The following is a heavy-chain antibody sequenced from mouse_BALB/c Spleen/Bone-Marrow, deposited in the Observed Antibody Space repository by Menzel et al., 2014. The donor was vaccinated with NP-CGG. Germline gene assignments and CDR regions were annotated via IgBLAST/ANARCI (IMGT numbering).Heavy chain of an antibody. CDR1: GYTFTDNW. CDR3: ARGGHDFSLDY. V-gene: IGHV1-69*01. Sequence: QVHVKQSGAELEMPGASVKTSCKASGYTFTDNWIYWVKQRHGQGLEWIGAIDTSDSYTNYNQKVMGKCSLPVDASSSTAYMQVSSLTSDDPAVYYCARGGHDFSLDYWGQGTSVTVSS. CDR2: IDTSDSYT. J-gene: IGHJ4*01. D-gene: IGHD2-4*01.